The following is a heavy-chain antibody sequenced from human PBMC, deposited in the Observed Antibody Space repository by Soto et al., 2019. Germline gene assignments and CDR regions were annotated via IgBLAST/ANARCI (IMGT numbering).Heavy chain of an antibody. CDR3: ARIKPTVTTSILDY. CDR2: IYYSGST. Sequence: SETLSLTCTVSGGSISSGGYYWSWIRQHPGKGLEWIGYIYYSGSTYYNPSLKSRVTISVDTSKNQFSLKLSSVTAADTAVYYCARIKPTVTTSILDYWGQGTLVTVYS. D-gene: IGHD4-17*01. J-gene: IGHJ4*02. CDR1: GGSISSGGYY. V-gene: IGHV4-31*03.